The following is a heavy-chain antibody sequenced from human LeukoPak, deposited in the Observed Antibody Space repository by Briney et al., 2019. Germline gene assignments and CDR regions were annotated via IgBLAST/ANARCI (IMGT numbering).Heavy chain of an antibody. V-gene: IGHV4-39*01. D-gene: IGHD1-20*01. CDR2: LYYSGST. Sequence: SETLSLTCTVSGGPISSSSYYWGWIRQRPGKGLEWMGILYYSGSTYYNPSLKSRVTISVDTSKNQFSLRLTSVTAADTAFYYCARAYDWNEDYFDFWGQGTLVTVSS. J-gene: IGHJ4*02. CDR1: GGPISSSSYY. CDR3: ARAYDWNEDYFDF.